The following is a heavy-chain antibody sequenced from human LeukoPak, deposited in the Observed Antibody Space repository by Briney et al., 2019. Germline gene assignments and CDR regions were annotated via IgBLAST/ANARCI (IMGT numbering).Heavy chain of an antibody. CDR2: ISGSGGST. Sequence: PGGSLRLSCAASGFTFSSYAMSWVRQAPGKGLEWVSAISGSGGSTYYADSVKGRFTISRDNSKNTLYLQMTSLSAEETAVYYCATDRVAVAGTGRADYYYYYMDVWGKGTTVTVSS. CDR1: GFTFSSYA. CDR3: ATDRVAVAGTGRADYYYYYMDV. V-gene: IGHV3-23*01. D-gene: IGHD6-19*01. J-gene: IGHJ6*03.